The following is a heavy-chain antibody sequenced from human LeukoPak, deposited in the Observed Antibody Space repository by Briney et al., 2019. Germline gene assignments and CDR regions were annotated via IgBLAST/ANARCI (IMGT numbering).Heavy chain of an antibody. CDR3: ATDRNTAMAAFDY. CDR2: ISAYNGNT. J-gene: IGHJ4*02. D-gene: IGHD5-18*01. CDR1: GYTFTSYG. Sequence: ASVKVSCKASGYTFTSYGISWVRPAPRQGLEWMGWISAYNGNTNYAQNLQGRVTMTTDTSTSTAYMELRSLRSDDTAVYYCATDRNTAMAAFDYWGQGTLVTVSS. V-gene: IGHV1-18*04.